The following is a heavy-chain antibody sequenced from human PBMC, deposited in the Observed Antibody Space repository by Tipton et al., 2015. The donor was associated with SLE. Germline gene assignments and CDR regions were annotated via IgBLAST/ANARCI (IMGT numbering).Heavy chain of an antibody. D-gene: IGHD3-10*01. Sequence: TLSLTCTVSGGSISSGDSYWSWIRQPPGKGLEWIGYISYSGSSNYNLSLKSRVTISVDTSKNQFSLNLSSVTAADTAVYYCAVEEEWFGPLDYWGQGTLVTASS. J-gene: IGHJ4*02. CDR3: AVEEEWFGPLDY. V-gene: IGHV4-30-4*08. CDR1: GGSISSGDSY. CDR2: ISYSGSS.